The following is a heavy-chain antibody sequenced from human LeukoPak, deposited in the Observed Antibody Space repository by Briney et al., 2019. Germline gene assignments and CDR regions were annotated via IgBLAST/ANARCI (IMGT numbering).Heavy chain of an antibody. V-gene: IGHV3-7*01. D-gene: IGHD3-10*01. J-gene: IGHJ6*02. Sequence: GGSLRLSCEVSGFTFSSYWMSWVRQAPGKGLEWVANIKQDGSEIYYVDSVKGRLTISRDNARNSLYLQMNSLRAEDTAVYYCARLVRGVGGLDVWGQGTTLTVSS. CDR3: ARLVRGVGGLDV. CDR2: IKQDGSEI. CDR1: GFTFSSYW.